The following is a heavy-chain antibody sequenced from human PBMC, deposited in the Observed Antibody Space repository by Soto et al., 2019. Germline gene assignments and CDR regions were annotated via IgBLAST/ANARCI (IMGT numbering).Heavy chain of an antibody. V-gene: IGHV4-39*07. Sequence: SETLSLTCTVSGGSIYSSSYSWGWIRQPPGKGLEWIGSIYYSGSTSYNPSLKSRVTISVDTSKNQFSLKLSSVTAADTAVFYCARDRRYCSSTSCYALGPYNWFDPWGQGTLVTVSS. CDR3: ARDRRYCSSTSCYALGPYNWFDP. D-gene: IGHD2-2*01. CDR1: GGSIYSSSYS. CDR2: IYYSGST. J-gene: IGHJ5*02.